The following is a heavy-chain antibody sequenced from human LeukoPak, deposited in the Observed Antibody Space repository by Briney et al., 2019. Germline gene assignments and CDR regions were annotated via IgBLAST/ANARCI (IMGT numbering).Heavy chain of an antibody. CDR2: VYFSGST. Sequence: SSETLSLTCTVSGGSMSSDIYYWGWIRHPPGKGLEWIGSVYFSGSTYYNPPLKSRVTISVDTSKNQFSLKLSSVTAADTAVYYCARDLSLQYYDFWSGYYISAFDPWGQGTLVTVSS. D-gene: IGHD3-3*01. J-gene: IGHJ5*02. CDR3: ARDLSLQYYDFWSGYYISAFDP. CDR1: GGSMSSDIYY. V-gene: IGHV4-39*07.